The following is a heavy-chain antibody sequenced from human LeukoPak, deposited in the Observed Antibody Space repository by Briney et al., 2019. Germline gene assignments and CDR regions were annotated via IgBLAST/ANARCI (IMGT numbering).Heavy chain of an antibody. J-gene: IGHJ4*02. CDR1: GFIFSDFY. CDR2: VSGGGGTI. D-gene: IGHD5-24*01. V-gene: IGHV3-11*01. Sequence: MAGGSLRLSCAASGFIFSDFYFSWIRQAPGKGLEWIAYVSGGGGTIYYADSVKGRFTISRDNANSSLYLQMNSLRAEDTAIYYCARDPGEMASISYLDSWGLGTLVTVSS. CDR3: ARDPGEMASISYLDS.